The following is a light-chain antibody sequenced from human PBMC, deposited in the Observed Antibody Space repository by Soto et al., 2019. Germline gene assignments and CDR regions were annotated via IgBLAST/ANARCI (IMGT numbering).Light chain of an antibody. Sequence: SVSLYIRDRVTITCRSSQDIRNYLGWYQQKPGKAPQLLIYGASSLQRGVSSRFSGSGFGTDFTLTISSLQPEDSATYYCQQANSFPLPFGQGTRLEIK. CDR1: QDIRNY. CDR3: QQANSFPLP. V-gene: IGKV1-6*01. J-gene: IGKJ5*01. CDR2: GAS.